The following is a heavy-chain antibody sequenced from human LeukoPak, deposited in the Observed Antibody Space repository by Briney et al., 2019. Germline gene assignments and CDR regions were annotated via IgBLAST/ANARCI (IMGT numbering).Heavy chain of an antibody. V-gene: IGHV3-21*01. CDR2: ISTSIRYI. CDR3: ARRNLDYYDSSGYYYLDY. D-gene: IGHD3-22*01. CDR1: GFTFSSYS. Sequence: GGSLRLSCAASGFTFSSYSMNWVRQAPGKGLEWVSSISTSIRYIYYADSVKGRFTISRDNAENSLYLQMNSLRAEDTAVYYCARRNLDYYDSSGYYYLDYWGQGTLVTVSS. J-gene: IGHJ4*02.